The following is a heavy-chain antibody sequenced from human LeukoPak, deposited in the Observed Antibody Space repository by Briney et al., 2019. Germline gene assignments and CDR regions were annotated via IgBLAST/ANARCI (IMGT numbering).Heavy chain of an antibody. CDR1: GFTFDDYA. J-gene: IGHJ5*02. CDR2: ISWNSGSI. Sequence: PGGSLRLSCAASGFTFDDYAMHWVRQAPGKGLEWVSGISWNSGSIGYADSVKGRFTISRDNAKNSLYLQMNSLRAEDTALYYCARDRAVTQDWVEFDPWGQGTLVTVSS. V-gene: IGHV3-9*01. CDR3: ARDRAVTQDWVEFDP. D-gene: IGHD4-17*01.